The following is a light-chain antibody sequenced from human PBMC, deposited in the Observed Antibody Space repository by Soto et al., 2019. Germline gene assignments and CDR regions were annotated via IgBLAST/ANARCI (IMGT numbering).Light chain of an antibody. CDR3: SSFARGDNPHVL. CDR1: SSDVAGSDY. J-gene: IGLJ2*01. Sequence: QSALTQPPSASGSPGQSVTISCTGTSSDVAGSDYVSWYQQHPGKAPKLIIYEVTKRPAGVPDRFSGSKSRNTASLTVSGLQADDESYYYCSSFARGDNPHVLFGGGTKLTVL. CDR2: EVT. V-gene: IGLV2-8*01.